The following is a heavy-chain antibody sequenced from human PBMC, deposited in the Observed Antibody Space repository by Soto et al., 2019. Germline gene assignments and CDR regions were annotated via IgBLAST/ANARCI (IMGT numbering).Heavy chain of an antibody. J-gene: IGHJ6*02. CDR2: INPSGGST. V-gene: IGHV1-46*01. Sequence: ASVKVSCKASGYTFTSYYMHWVRQAPGQGLEWMGIINPSGGSTSYAQKFQGRDTMTRDTSTSTVYMELSSLRSEDTAVYYCARKVIVVVPAAMQQYYYYYGMDVWGQGTTVTVSS. CDR1: GYTFTSYY. D-gene: IGHD2-2*01. CDR3: ARKVIVVVPAAMQQYYYYYGMDV.